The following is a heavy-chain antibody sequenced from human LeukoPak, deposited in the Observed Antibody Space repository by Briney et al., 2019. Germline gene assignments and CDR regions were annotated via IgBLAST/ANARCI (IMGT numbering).Heavy chain of an antibody. V-gene: IGHV3-23*01. CDR1: GFTFSSYA. J-gene: IGHJ4*02. D-gene: IGHD3-10*01. Sequence: GGSLRLSCAASGFTFSSYAMSWVRQAPGKGLEWVSAISGSGGSTYYADSVKGRFTISRDNSKNTLYLQMNSLRAKDTAVYYCAITPDGSGTPWVDYWGQGTLVTVSS. CDR3: AITPDGSGTPWVDY. CDR2: ISGSGGST.